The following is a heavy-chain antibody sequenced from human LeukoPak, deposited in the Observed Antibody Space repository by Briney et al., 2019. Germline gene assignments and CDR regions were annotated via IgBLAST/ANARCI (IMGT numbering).Heavy chain of an antibody. CDR2: IWYDGSNK. Sequence: GRSLRLSCAASGFTFSSYGMHWVRQAPGKGLEWVAVIWYDGSNKYYADSVKGRFTISRDNSKNTLYLQMNRLSAEDTDVYYCARSSYPDLKRSRSWYGYIDYWGQGTLVTVSS. V-gene: IGHV3-33*01. CDR1: GFTFSSYG. J-gene: IGHJ4*02. CDR3: ARSSYPDLKRSRSWYGYIDY. D-gene: IGHD6-13*01.